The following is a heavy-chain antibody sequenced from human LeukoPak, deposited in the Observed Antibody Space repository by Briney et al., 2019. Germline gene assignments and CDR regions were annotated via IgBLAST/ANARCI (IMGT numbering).Heavy chain of an antibody. Sequence: ASVKVSCKASGYTFTSYGISWVRQAPGQGLEWMGWISAYNGNTNYAQKLQGRVTMTTDTSTSTAYMELRSLRSDDTAVYYCARGKILASADEYYFYYWGQGNLVTVSS. CDR3: ARGKILASADEYYFYY. CDR2: ISAYNGNT. J-gene: IGHJ4*02. V-gene: IGHV1-18*01. D-gene: IGHD6-13*01. CDR1: GYTFTSYG.